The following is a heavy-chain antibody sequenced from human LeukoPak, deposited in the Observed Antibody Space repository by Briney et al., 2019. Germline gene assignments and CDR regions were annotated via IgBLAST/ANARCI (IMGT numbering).Heavy chain of an antibody. Sequence: GESLKLSCKGSGYSFTSYWIGWVRQMPGKGLEWMGIIYPGDSDTRYSPSFQGQVTISADKSISTAYLQWSSLKASDTAMYYCARRSDCTKGVCYWDFDYWGQGTLVTVSS. CDR1: GYSFTSYW. CDR2: IYPGDSDT. J-gene: IGHJ4*02. D-gene: IGHD2-8*01. CDR3: ARRSDCTKGVCYWDFDY. V-gene: IGHV5-51*01.